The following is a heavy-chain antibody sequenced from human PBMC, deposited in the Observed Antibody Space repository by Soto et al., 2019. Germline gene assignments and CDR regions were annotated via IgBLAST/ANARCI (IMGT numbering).Heavy chain of an antibody. V-gene: IGHV1-2*04. J-gene: IGHJ5*02. D-gene: IGHD1-20*01. CDR1: GCTFTGYY. Sequence: XSVKVSCKASGCTFTGYYMHWVRQAPGQGLEWMGWIXPNSGXTNYAQKFQGXXTMTRDTXXSTDYMELSRLRSEDTAVYYCARAPYKVPKFDPWGQGTLVTVSS. CDR3: ARAPYKVPKFDP. CDR2: IXPNSGXT.